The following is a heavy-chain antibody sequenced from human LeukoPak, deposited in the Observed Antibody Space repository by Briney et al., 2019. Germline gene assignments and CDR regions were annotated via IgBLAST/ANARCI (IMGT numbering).Heavy chain of an antibody. D-gene: IGHD6-19*01. V-gene: IGHV1-18*04. Sequence: SVKVSCKACGYTFTSYVIRWLRQAPGKGLEWMGWISGYNGNKNYAQKLQGRVTMTTDTSTSTAYMELRSLRSDDTAVYYCARDCGIAVAKTIDYWVQGTLVTVSS. CDR3: ARDCGIAVAKTIDY. J-gene: IGHJ4*02. CDR1: GYTFTSYV. CDR2: ISGYNGNK.